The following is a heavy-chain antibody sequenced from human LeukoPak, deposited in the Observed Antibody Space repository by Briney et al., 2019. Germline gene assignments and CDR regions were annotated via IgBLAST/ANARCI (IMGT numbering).Heavy chain of an antibody. J-gene: IGHJ4*02. CDR2: IYPGDSDT. V-gene: IGHV5-51*01. D-gene: IGHD3-16*01. CDR3: ARHYYDYVWGSYGIDY. Sequence: GESLKISCKGSGYSFPNYWIGWLRQMPGKGLEWMGIIYPGDSDTRYSPSFQGQVTISADKSISTAYLQWSSLKASDTAMYYCARHYYDYVWGSYGIDYWGQGTLVTVSS. CDR1: GYSFPNYW.